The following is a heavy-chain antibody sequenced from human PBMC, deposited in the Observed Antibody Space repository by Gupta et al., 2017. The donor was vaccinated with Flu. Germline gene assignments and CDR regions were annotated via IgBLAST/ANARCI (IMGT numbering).Heavy chain of an antibody. D-gene: IGHD1-26*01. CDR1: GYSFTSRG. Sequence: SGYSFTSRGIGWVSQMPGKGLEWMGIIHPIDSDTRYSPSLQGQVTFSADKSISTAYLQWSSLKASDTAIYYCAKTRGSYSTAAFDDGGQGTLLTVSS. CDR3: AKTRGSYSTAAFDD. V-gene: IGHV5-51*01. J-gene: IGHJ4*02. CDR2: IHPIDSDT.